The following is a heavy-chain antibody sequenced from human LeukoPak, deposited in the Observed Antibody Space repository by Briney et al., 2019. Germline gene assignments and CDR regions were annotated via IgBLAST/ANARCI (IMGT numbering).Heavy chain of an antibody. Sequence: GSSLRLSCAASGGTFTSSPMHWVRQAPGKGLEWVAFIRYDGSNKYYADSVKGRFTISRDNSKNTLYLQMNSLRAEDTAVYYCAKDIGYPNYYFDYWGQGTLVTVSS. CDR1: GGTFTSSP. J-gene: IGHJ4*02. CDR3: AKDIGYPNYYFDY. D-gene: IGHD5-18*01. V-gene: IGHV3-30*02. CDR2: IRYDGSNK.